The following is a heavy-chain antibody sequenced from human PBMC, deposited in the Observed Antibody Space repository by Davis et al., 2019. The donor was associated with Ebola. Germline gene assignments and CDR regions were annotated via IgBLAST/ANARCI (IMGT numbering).Heavy chain of an antibody. CDR3: SRSRSGLEY. J-gene: IGHJ4*02. CDR2: IRSKANSYAT. V-gene: IGHV3-73*01. D-gene: IGHD5-12*01. Sequence: PGGSLRLSCAASGFTFSGSAMHWVRQASGKGLEWVGRIRSKANSYATTYAASVKGRFTISRDESKNTAYLQLNSLRTEDTAVYYCSRSRSGLEYWGQGTLVTVSS. CDR1: GFTFSGSA.